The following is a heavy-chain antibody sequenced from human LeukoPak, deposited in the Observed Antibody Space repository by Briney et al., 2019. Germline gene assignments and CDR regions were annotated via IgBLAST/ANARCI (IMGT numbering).Heavy chain of an antibody. J-gene: IGHJ4*02. CDR2: IYYSGST. CDR3: ARLHGGSYLYYFDY. V-gene: IGHV4-30-4*08. D-gene: IGHD1-26*01. CDR1: GGSISSGDYY. Sequence: SETLSLTCTVSGGSISSGDYYWSWIRQPSGKGLEWIGYIYYSGSTYYNPSLKSRVTISVDTSKNQFSLKLSSVTAADTAVYYCARLHGGSYLYYFDYWGQGTLVTVSS.